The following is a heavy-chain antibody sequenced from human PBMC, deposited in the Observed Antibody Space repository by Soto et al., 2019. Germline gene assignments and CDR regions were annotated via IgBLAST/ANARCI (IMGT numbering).Heavy chain of an antibody. J-gene: IGHJ4*02. Sequence: GGSLRLSCAASGFTFSNAWMNWVRQAPGKGLEWVGRIKSKTDGGTTDYAAPVKGRFTISRDDSKNTLYLQMNSLKTEDTAVYYCTTGWSLYDSSWSDYWGQGTLVTVSS. CDR2: IKSKTDGGTT. CDR3: TTGWSLYDSSWSDY. V-gene: IGHV3-15*07. CDR1: GFTFSNAW. D-gene: IGHD6-13*01.